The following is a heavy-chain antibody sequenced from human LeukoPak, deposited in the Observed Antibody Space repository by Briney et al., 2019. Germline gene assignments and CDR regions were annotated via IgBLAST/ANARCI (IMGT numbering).Heavy chain of an antibody. CDR3: ASLAAAGTDY. V-gene: IGHV4-38-2*02. CDR2: IYHSGST. Sequence: SETLSLTCTVSGYSISSGYYWGWIRQPPGKGLEWIGSIYHSGSTYYNPSLKSRVTISVDTSKNQSSLKLRSVTAADTAVYYCASLAAAGTDYWGQGTLVTVSS. J-gene: IGHJ4*02. CDR1: GYSISSGYY. D-gene: IGHD6-13*01.